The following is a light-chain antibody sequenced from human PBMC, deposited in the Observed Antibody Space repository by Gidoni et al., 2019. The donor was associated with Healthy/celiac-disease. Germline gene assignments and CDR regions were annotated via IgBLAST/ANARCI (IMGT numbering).Light chain of an antibody. V-gene: IGKV3-11*01. CDR2: DAS. J-gene: IGKJ2*01. CDR3: QQRSNWYT. Sequence: EIVLTQYTASLSLSQGERATLSCRASQSVSSYLAWYQQNPGKAPMLLIYDASNRATGIPARFSGSGSVTDFTLTISSLEPEDFAVYYCQQRSNWYTFXXXTKLEIK. CDR1: QSVSSY.